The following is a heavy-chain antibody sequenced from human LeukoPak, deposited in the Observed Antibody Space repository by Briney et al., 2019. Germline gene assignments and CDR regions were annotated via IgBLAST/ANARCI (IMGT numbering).Heavy chain of an antibody. CDR1: GFSLRNCG. V-gene: IGHV3-30*18. CDR2: ITYDGSEN. Sequence: PGGSLRLSCAASGFSLRNCGMHWVRQAPGKGLEWLAVITYDGSENYNADSVKGRFTISRDNSKNTLYLQMNSLRAEDTAVYYCAKEGLSDYWGQGTLVTVSS. D-gene: IGHD2/OR15-2a*01. CDR3: AKEGLSDY. J-gene: IGHJ4*02.